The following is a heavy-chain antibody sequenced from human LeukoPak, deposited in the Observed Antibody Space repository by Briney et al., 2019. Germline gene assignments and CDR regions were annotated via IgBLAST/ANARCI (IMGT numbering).Heavy chain of an antibody. Sequence: SSETLSLTCTVSGGSVNSGNYYWSWIRQPPGKGLEWIGYIYYSGSTNYNPSLKSRVTISVDTSKNQFSLKLSSVTAADTAVYYCARGRVRFDPWGQETLVTVSS. CDR1: GGSVNSGNYY. J-gene: IGHJ5*02. D-gene: IGHD3-10*01. CDR3: ARGRVRFDP. CDR2: IYYSGST. V-gene: IGHV4-61*01.